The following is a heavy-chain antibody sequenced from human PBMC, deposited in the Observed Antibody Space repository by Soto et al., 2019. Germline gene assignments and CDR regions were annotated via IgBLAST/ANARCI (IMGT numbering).Heavy chain of an antibody. J-gene: IGHJ6*02. CDR1: GYTFTGYY. V-gene: IGHV1-2*02. D-gene: IGHD2-21*01. CDR2: INPNSGGT. Sequence: QVQLVQSGAEVKKPGASVKVSCKASGYTFTGYYMHWVRQAPGQGLEWMGWINPNSGGTNYAQKFQGRVTMTRDTSISTVYMELSRLRSDDTAVYYCARVPPVVYYYYYGMDVWGQGTTVTVSS. CDR3: ARVPPVVYYYYYGMDV.